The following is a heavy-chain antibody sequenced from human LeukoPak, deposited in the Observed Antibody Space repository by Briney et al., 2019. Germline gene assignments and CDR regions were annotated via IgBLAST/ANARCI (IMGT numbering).Heavy chain of an antibody. D-gene: IGHD6-13*01. J-gene: IGHJ4*02. CDR1: GGSISTYY. Sequence: SETLSPTCTVSGGSISTYYRNWIRQPPGKGLEWIGYISNSGITTYNPSLKSRVTISADSSKSQFSLKLNSVTAADTAVYYCARSGGYSSSWSLWGQGTLVTVSS. V-gene: IGHV4-59*01. CDR3: ARSGGYSSSWSL. CDR2: ISNSGIT.